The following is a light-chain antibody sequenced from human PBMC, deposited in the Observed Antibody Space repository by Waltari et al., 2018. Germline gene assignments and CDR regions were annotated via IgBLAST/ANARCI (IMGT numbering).Light chain of an antibody. CDR1: SLRSYY. CDR3: AAWDDSLNGWV. Sequence: SSELTQDPAVSVAMGQTVRIPCQGDSLRSYYASWYQQRPGQAPRLVMYDKNNRPSGVPDRFSGSKSGTSASLAISGLQSEDEADYYCAAWDDSLNGWVFGGGTKLTVL. J-gene: IGLJ3*02. V-gene: IGLV3-19*01. CDR2: DKN.